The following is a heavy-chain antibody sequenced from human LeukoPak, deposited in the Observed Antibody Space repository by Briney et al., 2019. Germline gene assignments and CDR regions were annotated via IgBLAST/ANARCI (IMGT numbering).Heavy chain of an antibody. J-gene: IGHJ5*02. D-gene: IGHD5-18*01. Sequence: QPGGSLRLSCATSGFMFSNYWMSWVRQAPGRGLEWVANIPQDGSGENYVDSVEGRFTTSRDNARNSLYLQMNSLRVEDTAIYYCARDFGDSYGYDWFDPWGQGTLVTVSS. V-gene: IGHV3-7*01. CDR3: ARDFGDSYGYDWFDP. CDR1: GFMFSNYW. CDR2: IPQDGSGE.